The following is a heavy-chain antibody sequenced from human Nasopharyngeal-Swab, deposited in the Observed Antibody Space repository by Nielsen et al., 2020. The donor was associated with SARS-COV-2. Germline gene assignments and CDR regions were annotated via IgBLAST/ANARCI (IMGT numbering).Heavy chain of an antibody. CDR2: IIPILGIA. D-gene: IGHD3-9*01. CDR3: ARGGADDILTGPYYYYYYYMDV. Sequence: WVRQAPGQGLEWMGGIIPILGIANYAQKFQGRVTITADKSTSTAYMELSSLRSEDTAVYYCARGGADDILTGPYYYYYYYMDVWGTGTPVTVSS. J-gene: IGHJ6*03. V-gene: IGHV1-69*10.